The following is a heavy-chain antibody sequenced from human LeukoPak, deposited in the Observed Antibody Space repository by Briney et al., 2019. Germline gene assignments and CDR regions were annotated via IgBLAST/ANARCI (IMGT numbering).Heavy chain of an antibody. Sequence: PSETLSLTCTVSGGSISSYYWSWIRQPAGKGLEWIGRIYTSGSTNYNPSLKSRVTISVDTSVNQFSLKLGSVTAADTAVYYCARTPTDTRGAFDIWGQGTMVTVSS. J-gene: IGHJ3*02. CDR1: GGSISSYY. CDR3: ARTPTDTRGAFDI. V-gene: IGHV4-4*07. CDR2: IYTSGST. D-gene: IGHD2-2*01.